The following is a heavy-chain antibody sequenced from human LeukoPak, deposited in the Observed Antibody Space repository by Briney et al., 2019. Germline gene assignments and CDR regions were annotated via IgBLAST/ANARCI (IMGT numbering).Heavy chain of an antibody. CDR2: IFHRGIP. Sequence: RTSETLSLTCAVYGGSFSGYYWSWIRQSPGKGLEWIGEIFHRGIPNYNPSFESRVTMSVDTSKNQLSLNLNSVTAADTAVYYCARVMGASWFFYLDVWGKGTTVTVSS. CDR1: GGSFSGYY. V-gene: IGHV4-34*12. CDR3: ARVMGASWFFYLDV. J-gene: IGHJ6*03. D-gene: IGHD3-16*02.